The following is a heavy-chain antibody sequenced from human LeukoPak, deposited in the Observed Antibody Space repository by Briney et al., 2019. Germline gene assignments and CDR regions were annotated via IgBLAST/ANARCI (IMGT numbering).Heavy chain of an antibody. CDR1: GFTFDDNV. V-gene: IGHV3-9*01. Sequence: PGGSLRLSCAASGFTFDDNVMHWVRQAPGKGLEWVSGITWNSGSIGYVDSVKGRFTISRDNAKNSLYLQMNSLRPEDTALYYCAKGLVAAGGNWYFDLWGRGTLVIVSS. D-gene: IGHD6-13*01. J-gene: IGHJ2*01. CDR2: ITWNSGSI. CDR3: AKGLVAAGGNWYFDL.